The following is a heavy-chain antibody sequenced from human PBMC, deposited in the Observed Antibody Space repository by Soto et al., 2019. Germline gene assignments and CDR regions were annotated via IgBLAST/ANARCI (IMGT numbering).Heavy chain of an antibody. D-gene: IGHD6-13*01. Sequence: LSLTCTVSGGSISSSSYYWGWIRQPPGKGLEWIGNIYYRGTTYYNPSLKSRVTISVDTSKNQFSLKLASVTAADTAVYYCARYRREAVAGYTLDNWGQGILVTVSS. CDR1: GGSISSSSYY. V-gene: IGHV4-39*01. J-gene: IGHJ4*02. CDR2: IYYRGTT. CDR3: ARYRREAVAGYTLDN.